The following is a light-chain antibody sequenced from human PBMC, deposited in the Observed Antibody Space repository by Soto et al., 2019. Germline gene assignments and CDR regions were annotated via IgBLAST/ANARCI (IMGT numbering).Light chain of an antibody. V-gene: IGKV3-15*01. Sequence: EIVMTQSPPTLSVSPGERATLSCRASQSVSSNLAWYQQKPGQAPRLLIYGASTRATGIPARFSGSGSGTEFTLTISSLQSVDFAVYYCQQYNNWPLTFGGGTKVEIK. CDR3: QQYNNWPLT. J-gene: IGKJ4*01. CDR2: GAS. CDR1: QSVSSN.